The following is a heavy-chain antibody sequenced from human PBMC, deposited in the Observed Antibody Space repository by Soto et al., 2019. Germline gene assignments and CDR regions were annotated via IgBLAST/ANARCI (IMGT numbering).Heavy chain of an antibody. Sequence: QVQLVESGGGLVKTGGSLRLSCAASGFSLSDYYMTWIRQPPGKGLEWVSYISSSGGTISYADSVKGRLTISRDNAKNSLYLQMNSLRAEDTAVYYCARVRTTGWSPLDYWGQGTLVTVSS. CDR2: ISSSGGTI. V-gene: IGHV3-11*01. J-gene: IGHJ4*02. CDR3: ARVRTTGWSPLDY. D-gene: IGHD6-19*01. CDR1: GFSLSDYY.